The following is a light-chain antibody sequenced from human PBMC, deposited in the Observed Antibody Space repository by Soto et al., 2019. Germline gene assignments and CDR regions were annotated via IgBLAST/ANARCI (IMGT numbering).Light chain of an antibody. J-gene: IGKJ5*01. CDR1: QSISGN. CDR2: GAS. Sequence: EIVMTQSPATLSVSPGESATLSCRASQSISGNLAWYQQKPGQAPRLLIYGASTRATGIPARFSGSGSGTEFTLTITSLQSEDFAVYYCQQYNNWPPTTFGQGTRLEIK. CDR3: QQYNNWPPTT. V-gene: IGKV3D-15*01.